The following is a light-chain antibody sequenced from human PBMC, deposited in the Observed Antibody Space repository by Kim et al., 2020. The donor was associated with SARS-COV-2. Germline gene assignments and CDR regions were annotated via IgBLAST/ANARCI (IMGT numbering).Light chain of an antibody. CDR2: GAS. J-gene: IGKJ2*03. Sequence: EVVLTQSPGTLSVSPGERVSPSCRASQTVGNGDLAWYQQKPGQAPRLLIFGASTRATGIPDRFSGSGSGTDFTLTISGLESEDLAVYYCQQYGSSYSFGQGTKLEI. CDR3: QQYGSSYS. V-gene: IGKV3-20*01. CDR1: QTVGNGD.